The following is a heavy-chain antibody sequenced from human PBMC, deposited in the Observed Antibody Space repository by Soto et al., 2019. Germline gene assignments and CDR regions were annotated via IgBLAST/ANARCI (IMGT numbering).Heavy chain of an antibody. CDR3: ARNSGGHGPRDAFDI. CDR2: ISANNGNT. D-gene: IGHD5-12*01. V-gene: IGHV1-18*04. CDR1: GHTFSNYG. Sequence: QVQLVQSGAEVKKPGASVRVSCKVSGHTFSNYGITWVRQAPGQGLEWMGWISANNGNTNYAQKFQGRVTTTTDTSTSTVYLELRSLKPAGTDVYYCARNSGGHGPRDAFDIWGQGTMFTVAS. J-gene: IGHJ3*02.